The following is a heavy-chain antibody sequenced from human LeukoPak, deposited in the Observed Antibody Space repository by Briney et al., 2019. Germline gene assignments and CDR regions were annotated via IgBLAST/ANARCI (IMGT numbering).Heavy chain of an antibody. CDR2: ISGSGGST. V-gene: IGHV3-23*01. Sequence: PGGSLRLSCAASAFTFSNSWMHWVRQAPGKGLEWVSAISGSGGSTYYADSVKGRFTISRDNSKNTLYLQMNSLRAEDTAVYYCAKEAPKPYSSSWYRKTYYYYGMDVWGQGTTVTVSS. J-gene: IGHJ6*02. CDR1: AFTFSNSW. CDR3: AKEAPKPYSSSWYRKTYYYYGMDV. D-gene: IGHD6-13*01.